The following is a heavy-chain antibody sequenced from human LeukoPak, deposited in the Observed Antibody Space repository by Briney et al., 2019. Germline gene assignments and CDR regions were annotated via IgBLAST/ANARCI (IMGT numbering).Heavy chain of an antibody. V-gene: IGHV1-2*06. J-gene: IGHJ6*03. D-gene: IGHD1-20*01. CDR3: ASEYNWNDPAYYYYMDV. CDR1: GYTFIDYC. Sequence: ASVKVSCKASGYTFIDYCIHWVRQAPGQGLEWMGRINPNSGGTNYAQKFQGRVTMTSDTSISTAYMELGRLRSDDTAVYYCASEYNWNDPAYYYYMDVWGKGTTVTVSS. CDR2: INPNSGGT.